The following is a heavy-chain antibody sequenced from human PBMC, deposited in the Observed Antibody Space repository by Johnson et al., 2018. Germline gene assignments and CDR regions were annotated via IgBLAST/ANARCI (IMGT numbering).Heavy chain of an antibody. D-gene: IGHD2-8*01. CDR2: INSDASNI. V-gene: IGHV3-74*01. J-gene: IGHJ6*03. CDR1: GFTFSTYW. CDR3: APSPYGGDIDV. Sequence: VQLQESGGGLVQPGGSLRLSCAGSGFTFSTYWMHWFRQVPGTGLVWVSRINSDASNINYADSVKGRFTISRDNAKNPGYLQMSSLRAEDTAVYDCAPSPYGGDIDVWCNGTVVPVSS.